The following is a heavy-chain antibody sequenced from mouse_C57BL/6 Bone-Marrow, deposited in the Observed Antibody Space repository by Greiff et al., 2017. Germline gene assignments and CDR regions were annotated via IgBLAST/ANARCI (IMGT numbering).Heavy chain of an antibody. CDR1: GYTFTSYW. J-gene: IGHJ4*01. D-gene: IGHD1-1*01. CDR3: ARQLLHAMDD. V-gene: IGHV1-50*01. Sequence: QVQLQQPGAELVKPGASVKLSCKASGYTFTSYWMQWVKQRPGQGLEWIGEIAPSDSYTNYNQKFKGKATFTVDTSSSTAYMQLSSLTSEDSAGYYCARQLLHAMDDWGQGTSVTVSS. CDR2: IAPSDSYT.